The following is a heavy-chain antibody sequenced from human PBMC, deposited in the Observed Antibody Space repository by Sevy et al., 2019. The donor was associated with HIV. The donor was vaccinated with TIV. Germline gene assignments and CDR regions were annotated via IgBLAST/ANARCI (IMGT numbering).Heavy chain of an antibody. CDR2: IWYDGSKK. CDR3: ARERDENSSGWSVPFDN. J-gene: IGHJ4*02. Sequence: GWSLRLSCATSGFTFSTYGMHWVRQAPGKGLEWVAGIWYDGSKKQYADSVKGRFTISRDNSKNTMYLQMNSLRVEDTALFYCARERDENSSGWSVPFDNWGQGTLVTVSS. D-gene: IGHD6-19*01. V-gene: IGHV3-33*01. CDR1: GFTFSTYG.